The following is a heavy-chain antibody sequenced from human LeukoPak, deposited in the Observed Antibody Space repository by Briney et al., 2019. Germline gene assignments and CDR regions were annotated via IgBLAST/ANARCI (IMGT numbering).Heavy chain of an antibody. CDR2: ISSSSSYI. Sequence: GGSLRLSCAASGFTFSDYTMIWVRQATGKGVEWVSSISSSSSYIYYADSVKGRFTISRDNAKNSLSLQMKSLRAEDTAVYYCVRGEYSYGPLDYYYYMDVWGKGTTVTVSS. D-gene: IGHD5-18*01. CDR1: GFTFSDYT. CDR3: VRGEYSYGPLDYYYYMDV. J-gene: IGHJ6*03. V-gene: IGHV3-21*01.